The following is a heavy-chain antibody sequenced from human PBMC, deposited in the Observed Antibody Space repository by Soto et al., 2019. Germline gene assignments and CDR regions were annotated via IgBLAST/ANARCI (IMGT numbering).Heavy chain of an antibody. D-gene: IGHD6-13*01. V-gene: IGHV3-30*03. CDR1: GFTFSSYG. J-gene: IGHJ4*02. CDR2: ISYDGSNK. CDR3: ARGGSSWYFDY. Sequence: GGSLRLSCAASGFTFSSYGMHWVRQAPGKGLEWVAVISYDGSNKYYADSVKGRFTISRDNSKNTLYLQMNSLRAEDTAVYYCARGGSSWYFDYWGQGTLVTVSS.